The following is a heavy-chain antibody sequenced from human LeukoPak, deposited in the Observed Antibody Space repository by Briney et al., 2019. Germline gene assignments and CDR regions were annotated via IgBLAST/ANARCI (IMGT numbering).Heavy chain of an antibody. Sequence: SETLSLTCTVSGGSISSYYWSWIRQPAGKGLEWIGRIYTSGSTNYNPSLKSRVTMSVDTSKNQFSLKLSSVTAADTAVYYCAREYSSSWDLSFDYWGQGTLVTVSS. CDR2: IYTSGST. CDR1: GGSISSYY. CDR3: AREYSSSWDLSFDY. J-gene: IGHJ4*02. V-gene: IGHV4-4*07. D-gene: IGHD6-13*01.